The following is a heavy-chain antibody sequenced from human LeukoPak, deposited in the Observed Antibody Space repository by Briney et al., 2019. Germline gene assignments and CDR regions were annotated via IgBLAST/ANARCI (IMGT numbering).Heavy chain of an antibody. CDR3: ARDNYGGYFDS. CDR1: GFAFTTYW. D-gene: IGHD4-23*01. CDR2: IKQDGTKK. J-gene: IGHJ4*02. Sequence: PGGSLRLSCAASGFAFTTYWMTWVRQTPGKGLEWVVNIKQDGTKKNYLDSVKGRFTISRDNTNNSLYLQMSGLRTEDTAVYYCARDNYGGYFDSWGQGTLVTVSS. V-gene: IGHV3-7*01.